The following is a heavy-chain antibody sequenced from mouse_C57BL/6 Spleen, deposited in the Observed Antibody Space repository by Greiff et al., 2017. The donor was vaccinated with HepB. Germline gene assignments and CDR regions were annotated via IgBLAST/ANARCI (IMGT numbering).Heavy chain of an antibody. V-gene: IGHV5-4*01. CDR2: ISDGGSYT. J-gene: IGHJ1*03. Sequence: EVKLVESGGGLVKPGGSLKLSCAASGFTFSSYAMSWVRQTPEKRLEWVATISDGGSYTYYPDNVKGRFTISRDNAKNNLYLQMSHLKSEDTAMYYCAREFYYGSSYWYFDVWGTGTTVTVSS. CDR3: AREFYYGSSYWYFDV. CDR1: GFTFSSYA. D-gene: IGHD1-1*01.